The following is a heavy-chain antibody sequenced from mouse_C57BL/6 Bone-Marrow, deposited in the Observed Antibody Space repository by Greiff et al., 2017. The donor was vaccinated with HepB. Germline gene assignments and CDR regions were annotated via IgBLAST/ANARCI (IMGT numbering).Heavy chain of an antibody. CDR3: ARHGDGSSYYAMDY. V-gene: IGHV5-12*01. CDR2: ISNGGGST. CDR1: GFTFSDYY. D-gene: IGHD1-1*01. Sequence: EVKVVESGGGLVQPGGSLKLSCAASGFTFSDYYMYWVRQTPEKRLEWVAYISNGGGSTYYHDTVKGRFTISRDNAKNTRYLQMSRLKSEDTAMYYCARHGDGSSYYAMDYWGQGTSVTVSS. J-gene: IGHJ4*01.